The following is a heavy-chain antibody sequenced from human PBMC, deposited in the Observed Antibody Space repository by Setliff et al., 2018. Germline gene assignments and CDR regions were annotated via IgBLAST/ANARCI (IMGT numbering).Heavy chain of an antibody. CDR3: ATSSTISKNYHCMDV. V-gene: IGHV3-72*01. CDR1: GFTFSAHY. J-gene: IGHJ6*04. D-gene: IGHD1-1*01. Sequence: GGSLRLSCAASGFTFSAHYMDWLRQAPGKGLEWVGRIRNKDNSYTTEYAASVKGRFTISRDDSKDSLFLQMNNLKTEDTAVYFCATSSTISKNYHCMDVWGKGTTVTVSS. CDR2: IRNKDNSYTT.